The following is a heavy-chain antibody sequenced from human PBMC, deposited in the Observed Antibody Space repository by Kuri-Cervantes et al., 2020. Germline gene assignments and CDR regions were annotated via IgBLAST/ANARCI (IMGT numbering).Heavy chain of an antibody. V-gene: IGHV1-58*01. Sequence: SVKVSCKASGFTFTSSAVQWVRQARGQRLEWIGWIVVGSGNTNYAQKFRERVTITRDMSTSTAYMELSSLRSEDTAVYYCARVRTLRYFDWFAHDAFDIWGQGTMVTVSS. CDR3: ARVRTLRYFDWFAHDAFDI. J-gene: IGHJ3*02. CDR1: GFTFTSSA. CDR2: IVVGSGNT. D-gene: IGHD3-9*01.